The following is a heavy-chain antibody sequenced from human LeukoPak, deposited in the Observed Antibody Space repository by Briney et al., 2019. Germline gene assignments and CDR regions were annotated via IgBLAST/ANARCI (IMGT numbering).Heavy chain of an antibody. V-gene: IGHV4-4*09. CDR1: GGSISSYY. J-gene: IGHJ6*03. CDR3: ARCFPYYYYYMDV. CDR2: IYTSGST. Sequence: SETLSLTCTASGGSISSYYWSWIRQPPGKGLEWIGYIYTSGSTNYNPSLKSRVTISVDTSKNQFSLKLSSVTAADTAVYYCARCFPYYYYYMDVWGKGTTVTVSS.